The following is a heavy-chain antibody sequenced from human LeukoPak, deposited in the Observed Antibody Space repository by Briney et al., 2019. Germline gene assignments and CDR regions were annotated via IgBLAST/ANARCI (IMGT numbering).Heavy chain of an antibody. V-gene: IGHV4-59*01. Sequence: SETLSLTCTVSGGSISSYYWSWIRQPPGKGLEWIGYIYYSGSTNYNPSLKSRVTISVDTSKNQFSLKLSSVTAADTAVYYCVSYSYGGITLDSAYWYFDLWGRGTLVTVSS. J-gene: IGHJ2*01. CDR2: IYYSGST. CDR3: VSYSYGGITLDSAYWYFDL. D-gene: IGHD4-23*01. CDR1: GGSISSYY.